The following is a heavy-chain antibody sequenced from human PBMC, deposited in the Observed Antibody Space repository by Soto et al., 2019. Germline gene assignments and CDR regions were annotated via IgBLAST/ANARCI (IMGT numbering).Heavy chain of an antibody. CDR2: ISSSGSTI. V-gene: IGHV3-11*01. Sequence: GGSLRLSCAASGFTFSDYYMSWIRQAPGKGLEWVSYISSSGSTIYYADSVKGRFTISRDNAKNSLYLQMNSLRAEDTAVYYCARAGKYQLLVPASVDYWGQGTLVTVSS. J-gene: IGHJ4*02. D-gene: IGHD2-2*01. CDR1: GFTFSDYY. CDR3: ARAGKYQLLVPASVDY.